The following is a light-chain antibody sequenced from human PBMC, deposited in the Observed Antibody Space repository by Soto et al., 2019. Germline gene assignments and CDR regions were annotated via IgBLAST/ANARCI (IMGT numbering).Light chain of an antibody. V-gene: IGLV2-8*01. J-gene: IGLJ1*01. CDR3: SSYAGSNNFNV. CDR1: SSDVGGYNF. CDR2: EVT. Sequence: QSALTQPPSASGSPGQSVTISYTGTSSDVGGYNFVSWYQQYPGRAPKLMIYEVTKRPSGVPDRFSGSKSGNTASLTVSGLQPEDEAEYYCSSYAGSNNFNVFGSGTKLTVL.